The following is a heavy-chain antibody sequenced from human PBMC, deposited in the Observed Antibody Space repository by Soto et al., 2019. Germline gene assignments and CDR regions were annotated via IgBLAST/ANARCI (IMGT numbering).Heavy chain of an antibody. D-gene: IGHD6-19*01. CDR3: ARDWGTGFYKLDS. CDR2: IYHSGST. Sequence: SETLSLTCAVSGYSISTGFNWAWIRQPPGKGLEWIGSIYHSGSTYYNLSLKSRVTISSDASKNQISLKLSSVTAADTALYYCARDWGTGFYKLDSWGQGALVTVSS. V-gene: IGHV4-38-2*02. CDR1: GYSISTGFN. J-gene: IGHJ4*02.